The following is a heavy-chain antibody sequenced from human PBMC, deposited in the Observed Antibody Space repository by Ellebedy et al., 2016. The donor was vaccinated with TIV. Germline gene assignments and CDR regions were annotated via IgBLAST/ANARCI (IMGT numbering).Heavy chain of an antibody. CDR1: GITFSGSA. D-gene: IGHD3-10*01. J-gene: IGHJ4*02. CDR2: IVVGSGDT. V-gene: IGHV1-58*01. Sequence: SVKVSCXASGITFSGSAVQWVRQARGQRLEWIGWIVVGSGDTNYAQKYQERVTITWDMSTSTAYMELSSLRSEDTAMYYCAAIIMIRGVVNRIDYWGQGSLVTVSS. CDR3: AAIIMIRGVVNRIDY.